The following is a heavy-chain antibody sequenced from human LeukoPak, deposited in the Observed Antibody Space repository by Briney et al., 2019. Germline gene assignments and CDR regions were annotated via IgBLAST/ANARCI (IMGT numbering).Heavy chain of an antibody. CDR3: ARVITMVRERWFDP. CDR1: GGSFSGYY. J-gene: IGHJ5*02. V-gene: IGHV4-34*01. CDR2: IYHSGST. Sequence: PSETLSLTCAVYGGSFSGYYWTWIRQPPGKGLEWIGEIYHSGSTNYNPSLNSRVTISVDKSKNQLSLELSSMTAADTAVYYCARVITMVRERWFDPWGQGILVTVSS. D-gene: IGHD3-10*01.